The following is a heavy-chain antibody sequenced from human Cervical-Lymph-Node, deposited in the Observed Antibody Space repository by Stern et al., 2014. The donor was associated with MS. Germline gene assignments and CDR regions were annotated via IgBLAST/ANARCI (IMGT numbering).Heavy chain of an antibody. Sequence: QVQLVQSGAEVKKPGASVKVSCKASGYTFTGYYMHWVRQAPGQGLEWMGWINPNSGGTNYAQKFQGWVTMTRDTSISTAYMELSRLRSDDTAVYYCARDFTLRGYASSYYFDYWGQGTLVTVSS. CDR1: GYTFTGYY. D-gene: IGHD5-12*01. V-gene: IGHV1-2*04. CDR2: INPNSGGT. CDR3: ARDFTLRGYASSYYFDY. J-gene: IGHJ4*02.